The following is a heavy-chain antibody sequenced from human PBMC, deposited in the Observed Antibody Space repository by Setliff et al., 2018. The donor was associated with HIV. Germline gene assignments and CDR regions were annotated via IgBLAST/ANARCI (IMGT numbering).Heavy chain of an antibody. Sequence: ASVKVSCKASGYTFTAYYIHWVRQAPGQGLEWMGWINPYSGGTNYAQNFQGWVTMTRDTSITTAYMELSRLTSDDTALYFCVREVRSAYKGPLWFGQSDPRPDTFDIWGQGTMVTVSS. CDR2: INPYSGGT. J-gene: IGHJ3*02. V-gene: IGHV1-2*04. CDR1: GYTFTAYY. D-gene: IGHD3-10*01. CDR3: VREVRSAYKGPLWFGQSDPRPDTFDI.